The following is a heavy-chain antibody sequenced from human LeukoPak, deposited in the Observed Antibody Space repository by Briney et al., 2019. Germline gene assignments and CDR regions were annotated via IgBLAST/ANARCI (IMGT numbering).Heavy chain of an antibody. CDR3: ARGTVGVSYGY. D-gene: IGHD1-26*01. Sequence: SETLSLTFTVYGGFFSGYYWSWIRQPPGRGLEWIGESNHSGSTNYNPSLKSRVTISVDTAKNQFSRKLSSVTAADTAVYYCARGTVGVSYGYWGQGTLVTVSS. CDR1: GGFFSGYY. V-gene: IGHV4-34*01. J-gene: IGHJ4*02. CDR2: SNHSGST.